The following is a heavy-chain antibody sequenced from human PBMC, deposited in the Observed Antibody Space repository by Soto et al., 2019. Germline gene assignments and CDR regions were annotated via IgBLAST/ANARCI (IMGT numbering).Heavy chain of an antibody. CDR1: GFTFSSYA. D-gene: IGHD6-13*01. CDR2: ISSNGGST. V-gene: IGHV3-64*01. J-gene: IGHJ6*03. Sequence: GGSLRLSCAASGFTFSSYALHWVRQAPGKGLKYVSAISSNGGSTYYAKSVKGRFTISRDNSMNTLFFQMGSLRAEDIAVFYCARGRLQLDAPYYYYYMDVWGKGTTVTVSS. CDR3: ARGRLQLDAPYYYYYMDV.